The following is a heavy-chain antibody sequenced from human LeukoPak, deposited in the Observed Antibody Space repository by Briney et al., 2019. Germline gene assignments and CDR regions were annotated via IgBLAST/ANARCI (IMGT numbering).Heavy chain of an antibody. D-gene: IGHD3-22*01. Sequence: PGGSLRLSCAASGFTFSSFAMSWVRQAPGKGLEWVSAISTSGGSTYYADSVKGRFTISRDNSKNTLYLQMNSLRAEDTAVYYCAKIISGYYLTYIDYWGQGTLVTVSS. J-gene: IGHJ4*02. CDR3: AKIISGYYLTYIDY. V-gene: IGHV3-23*01. CDR1: GFTFSSFA. CDR2: ISTSGGST.